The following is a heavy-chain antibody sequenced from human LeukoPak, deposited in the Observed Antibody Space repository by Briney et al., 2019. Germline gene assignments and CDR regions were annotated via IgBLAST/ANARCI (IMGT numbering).Heavy chain of an antibody. Sequence: GGSLRLSCAASGFTFSSYEMNWVRQAPGKGLEWVSYISSSGSTIYYADSVKGRFTISRDDAKNSLYLQMNSLRAEDTAVYYCAREGPGSGDSFNIWGQGTMVTVSS. CDR2: ISSSGSTI. CDR3: AREGPGSGDSFNI. CDR1: GFTFSSYE. J-gene: IGHJ3*02. D-gene: IGHD1-26*01. V-gene: IGHV3-48*03.